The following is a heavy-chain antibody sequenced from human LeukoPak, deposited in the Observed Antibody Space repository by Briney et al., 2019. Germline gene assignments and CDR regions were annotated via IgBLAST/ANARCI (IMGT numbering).Heavy chain of an antibody. CDR2: IYSGVTT. Sequence: PGGSLRLSCAASGFTVSSNYMSWVRQAPGKGLEWVSVIYSGVTTYYAESVMGRFTISRDNSKNTLFLQMNSLRAEDTAVYYCAGGIGGFYDSSGYYNYWGQGTLVTVSS. V-gene: IGHV3-53*01. CDR3: AGGIGGFYDSSGYYNY. CDR1: GFTVSSNY. D-gene: IGHD3-22*01. J-gene: IGHJ4*02.